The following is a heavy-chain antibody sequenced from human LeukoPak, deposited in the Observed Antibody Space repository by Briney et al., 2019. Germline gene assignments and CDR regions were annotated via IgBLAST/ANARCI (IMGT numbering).Heavy chain of an antibody. V-gene: IGHV4-31*03. CDR1: GGSISSGGYY. CDR2: IYYSGST. J-gene: IGHJ4*02. Sequence: SETLSLTCTVSGGSISSGGYYWSWIRQHPGKGLEWIGYIYYSGSTYYNPSLKGRVTISVDTSKNQFSLKLSSVTAADTAVYYCARGMVATINEYYFDYWGQGTLVTVSS. CDR3: ARGMVATINEYYFDY. D-gene: IGHD5-12*01.